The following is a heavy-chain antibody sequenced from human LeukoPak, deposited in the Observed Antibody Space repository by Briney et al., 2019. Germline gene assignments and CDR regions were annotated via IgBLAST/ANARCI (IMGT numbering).Heavy chain of an antibody. CDR3: ARERAGSYFPSVGRGAFDI. J-gene: IGHJ3*02. V-gene: IGHV3-66*01. CDR1: GFTVSSNY. Sequence: GGSLRLSCAASGFTVSSNYMSWVRQAPGKGLEWVSVIYSGGSTYYADSVKGRFTISRDDPKHTLYLQMNSLRAEDTAVYYCARERAGSYFPSVGRGAFDIWGQGTMVTVSS. CDR2: IYSGGST. D-gene: IGHD1-26*01.